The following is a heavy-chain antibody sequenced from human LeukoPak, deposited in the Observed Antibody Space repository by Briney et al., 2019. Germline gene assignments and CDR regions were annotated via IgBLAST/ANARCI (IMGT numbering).Heavy chain of an antibody. V-gene: IGHV3-7*01. D-gene: IGHD6-13*01. CDR3: ARDGTAAGLYFDL. Sequence: GGSLRLSSAVSGFTFSDYWMNWVRQAQGKGLEWVASINQNGGEKSYVDSVKGRYTISRDNPKNSLYLQMSSLRAEDTAVYYCARDGTAAGLYFDLWGQGTLVTVSS. J-gene: IGHJ4*01. CDR1: GFTFSDYW. CDR2: INQNGGEK.